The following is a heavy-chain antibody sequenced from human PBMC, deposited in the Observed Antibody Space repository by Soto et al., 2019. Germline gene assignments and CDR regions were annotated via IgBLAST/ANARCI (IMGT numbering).Heavy chain of an antibody. CDR3: ARQYPSSSRHFDH. CDR2: ISAGSSNI. J-gene: IGHJ4*02. D-gene: IGHD6-6*01. V-gene: IGHV3-21*01. CDR1: GFTFRTYY. Sequence: EVELVESGGGLGKPGGSLTLSCAASGFTFRTYYMIWVRQAPGKWLEWVSSISAGSSNIYYAPSVKGRFTISRDNAKNSLYLQINSLRAEDTAVYYCARQYPSSSRHFDHWGQGTLVTVSS.